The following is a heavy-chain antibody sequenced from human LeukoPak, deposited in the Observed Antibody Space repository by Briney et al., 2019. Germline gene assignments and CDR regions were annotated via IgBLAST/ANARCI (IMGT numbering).Heavy chain of an antibody. V-gene: IGHV3-23*01. CDR2: ISGSGGSA. CDR3: AKDRDDYVWGSYLGAFDI. CDR1: GFTFSSYA. D-gene: IGHD3-16*01. Sequence: PGGSLRLSCAASGFTFSSYAMSWVRQAPGKGLEWVSLISGSGGSAYYADSVKGRFTISRDNSKNTLYLQMNSLRAEDTAVFYCAKDRDDYVWGSYLGAFDIWGQGTMVTVSS. J-gene: IGHJ3*02.